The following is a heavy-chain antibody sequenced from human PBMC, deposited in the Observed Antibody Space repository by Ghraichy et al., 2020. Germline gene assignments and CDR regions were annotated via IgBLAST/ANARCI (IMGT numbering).Heavy chain of an antibody. CDR1: GFTFSSYS. V-gene: IGHV3-48*04. Sequence: LSLTCAASGFTFSSYSMIWVRQAPGKGLEWVSYISSSSSTIYYADSVKGRFTISRDNAKNSLYLQMNSLRAEDTAVYYCARSYPGYSSSWGQGTLVTVSS. CDR2: ISSSSSTI. D-gene: IGHD6-13*01. CDR3: ARSYPGYSSS. J-gene: IGHJ4*02.